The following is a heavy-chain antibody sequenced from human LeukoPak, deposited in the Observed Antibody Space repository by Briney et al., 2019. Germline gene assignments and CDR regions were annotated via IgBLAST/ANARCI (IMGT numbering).Heavy chain of an antibody. Sequence: GSLRLSCAASGFTVSSNYMSWVRQAPGKGLEWVSVMYSGGDTYYADSVKGRFTISRDNSKNTLYLQMNNLRAEDTAVYYCAGTLYSGYGLGSLGAFDIWGQGTMVSVSS. V-gene: IGHV3-53*01. CDR1: GFTVSSNY. D-gene: IGHD5-12*01. J-gene: IGHJ3*02. CDR2: MYSGGDT. CDR3: AGTLYSGYGLGSLGAFDI.